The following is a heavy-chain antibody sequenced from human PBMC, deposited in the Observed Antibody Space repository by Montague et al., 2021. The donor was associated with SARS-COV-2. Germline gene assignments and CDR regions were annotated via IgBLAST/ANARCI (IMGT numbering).Heavy chain of an antibody. V-gene: IGHV4-59*07. Sequence: SDTLSLTRTLSGGSISRYSWTWIRQPPGKGLEWIGYIYNSGSTNYNPSLTSRVTISVDTSKNQFSLKLSSVAAADTAVYYCARVGRGSSWYEVAFDIWGQGTVVTVAS. J-gene: IGHJ3*02. CDR1: GGSISRYS. D-gene: IGHD6-13*01. CDR2: IYNSGST. CDR3: ARVGRGSSWYEVAFDI.